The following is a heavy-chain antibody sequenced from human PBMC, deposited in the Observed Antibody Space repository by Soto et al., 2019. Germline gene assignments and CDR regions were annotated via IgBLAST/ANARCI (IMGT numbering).Heavy chain of an antibody. J-gene: IGHJ3*02. Sequence: PSETLSLTCAVYGGSFSGYYWSWIRQPPGKGLEWIGEINHSGSTSYNPSLKSRVTISVDTSKNQFSLKLSSVTAADTAVYYCARLSRNVGYSSGWYGPRAFDIWGQGTMVTVSS. CDR1: GGSFSGYY. CDR2: INHSGST. V-gene: IGHV4-34*01. D-gene: IGHD6-19*01. CDR3: ARLSRNVGYSSGWYGPRAFDI.